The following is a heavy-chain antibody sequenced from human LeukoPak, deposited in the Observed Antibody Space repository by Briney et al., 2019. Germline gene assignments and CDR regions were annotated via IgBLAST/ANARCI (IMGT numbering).Heavy chain of an antibody. D-gene: IGHD6-6*01. V-gene: IGHV1-69*05. CDR3: ARGRIAARPDAFDI. CDR1: GGTFSSYA. Sequence: GASVKVSCKASGGTFSSYAISWVRQAPGQGLEWMGGIIPIFGTANYAQKFQGRVTITTDESTSTAYMELSSLRSEDTAVYYCARGRIAARPDAFDIWGQGTMVTVSS. J-gene: IGHJ3*02. CDR2: IIPIFGTA.